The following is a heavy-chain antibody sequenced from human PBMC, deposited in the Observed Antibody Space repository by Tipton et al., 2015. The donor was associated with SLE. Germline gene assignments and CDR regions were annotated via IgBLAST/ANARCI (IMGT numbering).Heavy chain of an antibody. CDR2: IYTSGST. CDR3: ARDLAYCSITSCFDYFDY. CDR1: GGSISSGSYY. Sequence: TLSLTCTVSGGSISSGSYYWSWIRQPAGKGLEWIGRIYTSGSTNYNPSLKSRVTISVDTSKNHFSLKLSSVTAADTAVYYCARDLAYCSITSCFDYFDYWGQGTLVTVSS. V-gene: IGHV4-61*02. D-gene: IGHD2-2*01. J-gene: IGHJ4*02.